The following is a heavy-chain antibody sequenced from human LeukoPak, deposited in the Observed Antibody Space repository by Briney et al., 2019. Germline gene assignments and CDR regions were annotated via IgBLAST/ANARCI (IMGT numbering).Heavy chain of an antibody. CDR1: GFTFSYYS. J-gene: IGHJ6*02. D-gene: IGHD3-10*01. V-gene: IGHV3-21*01. Sequence: GGSLRLSCAASGFTFSYYSMNWVRQAPGKGLEWVSSISSSSSYIYYADSVKGRFTISRDNAKNSLYLQMNSLRAEDTAVYYCARDVGYYGSGSYYRSYYCGMDVWGQGTTVTVSS. CDR2: ISSSSSYI. CDR3: ARDVGYYGSGSYYRSYYCGMDV.